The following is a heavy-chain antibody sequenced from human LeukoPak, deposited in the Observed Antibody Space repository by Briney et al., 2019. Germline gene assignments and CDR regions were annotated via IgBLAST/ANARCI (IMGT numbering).Heavy chain of an antibody. Sequence: PGGSLRLSCAASGFTFSSYAMSWVRQAPGEGLEWVSTISGTGDTTYYADSLKGRLTISRDNSKNTLYLQMSSLRADDTAVYYCTKGGWGTVLDYWGQGTLVTVSS. D-gene: IGHD3-10*01. J-gene: IGHJ4*02. V-gene: IGHV3-23*01. CDR2: ISGTGDTT. CDR1: GFTFSSYA. CDR3: TKGGWGTVLDY.